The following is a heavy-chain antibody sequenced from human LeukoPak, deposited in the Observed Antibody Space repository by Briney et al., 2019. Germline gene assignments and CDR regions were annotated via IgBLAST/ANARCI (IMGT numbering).Heavy chain of an antibody. CDR3: ARASYDFWSGYPLPMDV. CDR1: GGSFSGYY. CDR2: IYYSGST. Sequence: PSETLSLTCAVYGGSFSGYYWSWIRQPPGKGLEWIGYIYYSGSTNYNPSLKSRVTISVDTSKNQFSLKLSSVTAADTAVYYCARASYDFWSGYPLPMDVWGQGTTVTVSS. D-gene: IGHD3-3*01. V-gene: IGHV4-59*01. J-gene: IGHJ6*02.